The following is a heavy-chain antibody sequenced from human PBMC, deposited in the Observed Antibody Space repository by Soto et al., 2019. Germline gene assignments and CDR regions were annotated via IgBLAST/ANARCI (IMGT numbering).Heavy chain of an antibody. CDR2: ISYDGSNK. CDR1: GFTFSSYG. D-gene: IGHD5-12*01. V-gene: IGHV3-30*18. CDR3: AKDQRARATWLQTIDY. Sequence: GGSLRLSCAASGFTFSSYGMHWVRQAPGKGLEWVAVISYDGSNKYYADSVKGRFTISRDNSKNTLYLQMNSLRAEDTAVYYCAKDQRARATWLQTIDYWGQGTLVTVSS. J-gene: IGHJ4*02.